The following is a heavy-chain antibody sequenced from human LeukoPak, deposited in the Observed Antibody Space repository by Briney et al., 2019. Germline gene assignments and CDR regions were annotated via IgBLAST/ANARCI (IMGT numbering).Heavy chain of an antibody. D-gene: IGHD4-23*01. V-gene: IGHV4-4*02. Sequence: KPSETLSLTCAVSGGSISNNNWCSWVRQPPGKGLEWIGEIHQSGTANHNPSLKGRVTLSFDKSKSQFSLKLSSVTAADTAVYFCARTTVAPFFPYFDLWGRGTLVTVSS. CDR3: ARTTVAPFFPYFDL. CDR1: GGSISNNNW. J-gene: IGHJ2*01. CDR2: IHQSGTA.